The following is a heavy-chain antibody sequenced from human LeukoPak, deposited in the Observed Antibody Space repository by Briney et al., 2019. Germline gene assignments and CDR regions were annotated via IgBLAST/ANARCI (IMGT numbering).Heavy chain of an antibody. V-gene: IGHV3-7*01. J-gene: IGHJ4*02. CDR1: GFSFSNYW. Sequence: GGSLRLSCAASGFSFSNYWMTWVRHAPGKGLEWVANIRQDGSEKHYVDSVKGRFTIFRDNAKNSLYLQMNSLRAGDTAVYYCANGQRGFQYWGQGTLVSVSS. CDR2: IRQDGSEK. CDR3: ANGQRGFQY. D-gene: IGHD2-8*01.